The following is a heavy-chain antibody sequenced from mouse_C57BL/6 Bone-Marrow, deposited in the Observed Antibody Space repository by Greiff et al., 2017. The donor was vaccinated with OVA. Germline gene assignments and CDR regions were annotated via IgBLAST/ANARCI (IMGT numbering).Heavy chain of an antibody. V-gene: IGHV5-9*01. CDR3: ARHGDGLWYFDV. D-gene: IGHD1-2*01. CDR1: GFTFSSYT. J-gene: IGHJ1*03. CDR2: ISGVGGNT. Sequence: EVKLMESGGGLVKPGGSLKLSCAASGFTFSSYTMSWVRQTPEKRLEWVATISGVGGNTYYPDSVKGRFTISRDNAKNTLYLQMSSLRSEDTALYYCARHGDGLWYFDVWGTGTTVTVSS.